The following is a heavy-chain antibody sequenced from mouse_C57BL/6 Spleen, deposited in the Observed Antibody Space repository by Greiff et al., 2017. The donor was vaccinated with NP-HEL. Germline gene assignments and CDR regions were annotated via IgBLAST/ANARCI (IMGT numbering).Heavy chain of an antibody. CDR3: ARGLAYYYGSSYDY. CDR1: GFTFSDYG. J-gene: IGHJ2*01. D-gene: IGHD1-1*01. CDR2: ISSGSSTI. V-gene: IGHV5-17*01. Sequence: EVMLVESGGGLVKPGGSLKLSCAASGFTFSDYGMHWVRQAPEKGLEWVAYISSGSSTIYYADTVKGRFTISRDNAKNTLFLQMTSLRSEDTAMYYCARGLAYYYGSSYDYWGQGTTLTVSS.